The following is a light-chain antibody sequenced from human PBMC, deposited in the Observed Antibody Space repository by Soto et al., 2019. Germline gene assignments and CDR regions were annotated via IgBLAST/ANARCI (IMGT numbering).Light chain of an antibody. J-gene: IGLJ2*01. Sequence: QSVLTQPPSASGTPGQRVTISCSGSSSNIGSNTVNWYQQLPGTAPKLLISSNDQRPSGVPDRFSGSKSGTSASLAISGPQSDDESDYYCAAWDDSLHAVVFGGGTKLNVL. V-gene: IGLV1-44*01. CDR3: AAWDDSLHAVV. CDR1: SSNIGSNT. CDR2: SND.